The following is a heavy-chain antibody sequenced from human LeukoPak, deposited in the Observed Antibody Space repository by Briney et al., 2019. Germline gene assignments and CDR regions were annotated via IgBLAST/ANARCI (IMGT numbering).Heavy chain of an antibody. D-gene: IGHD2-15*01. CDR2: IYYSGST. J-gene: IGHJ5*02. CDR1: GGSISRSSYY. Sequence: SETLSLTCTVSGGSISRSSYYWGWIRQPPGKGLEWIGSIYYSGSTYYNPSLKSRLTISVDTPKNQFSLKLSSVTAADTAVYYCARDQQPRWVVAASYWFDPWGQGTLVTVSS. CDR3: ARDQQPRWVVAASYWFDP. V-gene: IGHV4-39*02.